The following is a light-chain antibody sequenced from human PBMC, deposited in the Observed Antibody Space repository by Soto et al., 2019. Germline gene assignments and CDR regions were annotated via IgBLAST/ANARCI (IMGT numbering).Light chain of an antibody. J-gene: IGLJ3*02. Sequence: QSALTQPASVSGSPGQSITISCTGTSVGDYTYVSWYQQHPGKAPKVMIYEVSNRPSGVSNRFSGSKSGNTASLTISGLQAEDEAYYYCSSYTSSNTWVFGGGTKLTVL. V-gene: IGLV2-14*01. CDR3: SSYTSSNTWV. CDR2: EVS. CDR1: SVGDYTY.